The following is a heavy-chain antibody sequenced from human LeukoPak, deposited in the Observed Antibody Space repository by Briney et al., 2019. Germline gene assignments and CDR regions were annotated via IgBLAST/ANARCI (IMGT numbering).Heavy chain of an antibody. CDR2: INHSGST. CDR1: GGSFSGYY. CDR3: ARNAAYRMDY. V-gene: IGHV4-34*01. D-gene: IGHD2-15*01. Sequence: SETLSLTCAVYGGSFSGYYWSWIRQPPGKGLEWIGEINHSGSTNYNPSLKSRVTISVDTSKNQFSLRLTSVTAADTAMYYCARNAAYRMDYWGQGTLVTVSS. J-gene: IGHJ4*02.